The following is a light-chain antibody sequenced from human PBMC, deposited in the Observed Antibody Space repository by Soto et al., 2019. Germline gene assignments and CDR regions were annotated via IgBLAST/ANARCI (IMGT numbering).Light chain of an antibody. CDR3: QQYGSPPWT. CDR2: GAS. V-gene: IGKV3-20*01. J-gene: IGKJ1*01. CDR1: QSVTSNY. Sequence: EIVLTQSPGTLSLSPGERATLSCRASQSVTSNYLAWYQQKPGQAPRLLIYGASSRATGIPDRFSGSGSGTDFTLTISRLEPEDFAVYYCQQYGSPPWTFGQGTNVEIK.